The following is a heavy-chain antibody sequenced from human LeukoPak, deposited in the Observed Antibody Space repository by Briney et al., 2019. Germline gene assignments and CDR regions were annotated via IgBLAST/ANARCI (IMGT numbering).Heavy chain of an antibody. CDR3: AREGYSNYDLYYFDY. Sequence: ASVKVSCKASGYTFTGYYMHWVRQAPGQGLEWMGWINPNSGGTNYAQKFQGRVTITADESTSTAYMELSSLRSEDTAVYYRAREGYSNYDLYYFDYWGQGTLVTVSS. CDR1: GYTFTGYY. V-gene: IGHV1-2*02. CDR2: INPNSGGT. D-gene: IGHD4-11*01. J-gene: IGHJ4*02.